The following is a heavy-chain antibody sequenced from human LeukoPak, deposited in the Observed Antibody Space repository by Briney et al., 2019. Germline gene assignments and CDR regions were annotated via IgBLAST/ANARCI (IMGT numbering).Heavy chain of an antibody. CDR3: ARDSYGHFDY. CDR1: GFTFRSYG. J-gene: IGHJ4*02. CDR2: IYHSGST. V-gene: IGHV4-4*02. Sequence: GSLRLSCAASGFTFRSYGMEWVRQAPGKGLEWIGEIYHSGSTNYNPSLKSRVTISVDKSKNQFSLKLSSVTAADTAVYYCARDSYGHFDYWGQGTLVTVSS. D-gene: IGHD5-18*01.